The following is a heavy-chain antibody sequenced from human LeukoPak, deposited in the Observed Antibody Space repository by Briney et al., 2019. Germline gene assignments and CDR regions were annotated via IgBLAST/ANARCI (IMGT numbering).Heavy chain of an antibody. J-gene: IGHJ3*02. CDR3: ARGYSRAAFDI. CDR2: ISSTGGTI. CDR1: GFTFSNYL. V-gene: IGHV3-48*01. Sequence: GGSPRLPCVGSGFTFSNYLMNWVRQAPGKGLEWVSFISSTGGTIYYADAVKGRFTVSRDNAKNSLLLQMNSLRAEDTALYYCARGYSRAAFDIWGQGTMVTVSS. D-gene: IGHD2-15*01.